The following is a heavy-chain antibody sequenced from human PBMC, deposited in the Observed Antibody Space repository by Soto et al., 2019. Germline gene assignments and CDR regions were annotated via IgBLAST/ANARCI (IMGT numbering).Heavy chain of an antibody. J-gene: IGHJ4*02. V-gene: IGHV3-30*18. CDR2: ISYDGSNK. Sequence: GGSLRLSCAASGFTFSSYGMHWVRQAPGKGLEWVAVISYDGSNKYYADSVKGRFTISRDNSKNTLYLQMNSLRTEDTAVYYCAKPVRVLEPNYFDYWGQGTLVTVSS. CDR1: GFTFSSYG. CDR3: AKPVRVLEPNYFDY. D-gene: IGHD1-1*01.